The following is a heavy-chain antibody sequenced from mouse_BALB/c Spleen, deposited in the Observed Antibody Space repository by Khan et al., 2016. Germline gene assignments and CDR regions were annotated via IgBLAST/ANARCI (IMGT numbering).Heavy chain of an antibody. CDR2: IDPANDNT. Sequence: VQLQQPGAELVKPGASVKLSCTASGFNIKDTYMHWVRQRPQQGLEWIGRIDPANDNTKYDPTFQATAAITADTSSNTAYLQLSMLAAEDTAVYYCARSSYDYDAMDYWGQGTSVTVSS. CDR1: GFNIKDTY. D-gene: IGHD6-1*01. CDR3: ARSSYDYDAMDY. V-gene: IGHV14-3*02. J-gene: IGHJ4*01.